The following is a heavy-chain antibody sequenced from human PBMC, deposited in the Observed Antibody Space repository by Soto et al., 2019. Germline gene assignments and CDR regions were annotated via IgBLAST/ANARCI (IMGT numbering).Heavy chain of an antibody. CDR2: TIPIFDTP. Sequence: QMQLVQSGAEVKKPGSSVKVSYKASGGTFGNLGISWLRQAPGQGLEWMGGTIPIFDTPHYTENFRDRLTITADATSTAYMELTSLSSEDPATSYCARDREDGSGTKYNWFDSWGQGTLVTVSS. D-gene: IGHD3-10*01. CDR3: ARDREDGSGTKYNWFDS. V-gene: IGHV1-69*01. CDR1: GGTFGNLG. J-gene: IGHJ5*01.